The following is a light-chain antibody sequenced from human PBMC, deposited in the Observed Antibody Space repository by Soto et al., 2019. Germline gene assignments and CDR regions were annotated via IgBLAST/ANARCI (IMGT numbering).Light chain of an antibody. CDR1: QTVVGSY. CDR2: GAT. J-gene: IGKJ4*01. Sequence: ESVLTQSPATLSLFPGERATLSCRASQTVVGSYLAWHQLRPGQAPRLLIYGATTRANGIPDRFNGSWSRADFTLTITRLETEDLAVYYGHQYGLLPKHTVGGGTKGDIK. CDR3: HQYGLLPKHT. V-gene: IGKV3-20*01.